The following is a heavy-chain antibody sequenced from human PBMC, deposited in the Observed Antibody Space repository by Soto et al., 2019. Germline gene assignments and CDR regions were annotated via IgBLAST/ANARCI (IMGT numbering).Heavy chain of an antibody. Sequence: GVSLRLSCAASGFAFSSHAMSWVRQAPGKGLEWVSAISDTGDSTYYADSVKGRFTISRDDSKNTLYLQMNSLRAEDTAVYYCAKDRVPKWLFDYWGQGTLVTVSS. CDR3: AKDRVPKWLFDY. D-gene: IGHD3-22*01. V-gene: IGHV3-23*01. J-gene: IGHJ4*02. CDR2: ISDTGDST. CDR1: GFAFSSHA.